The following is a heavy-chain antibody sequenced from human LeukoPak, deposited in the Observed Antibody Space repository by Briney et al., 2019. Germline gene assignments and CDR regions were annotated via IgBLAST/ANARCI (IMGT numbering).Heavy chain of an antibody. CDR2: IYQGGST. Sequence: SETLSLTCTVSGGSISNYYWSWIRQPPGKGLEWIGYIYQGGSTDYNPSLKSRVTMSVDTPKNQFSLKLSSVTAADTAVYYCARDSSSWRAEGDFDYWGQGTLVTVSS. CDR1: GGSISNYY. CDR3: ARDSSSWRAEGDFDY. V-gene: IGHV4-59*12. D-gene: IGHD6-13*01. J-gene: IGHJ4*02.